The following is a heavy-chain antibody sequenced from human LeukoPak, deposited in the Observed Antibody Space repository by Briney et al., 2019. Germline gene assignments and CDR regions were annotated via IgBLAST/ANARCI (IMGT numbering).Heavy chain of an antibody. CDR3: ARHPVGGYSRGWYYFDY. J-gene: IGHJ4*02. CDR2: INHSGST. V-gene: IGHV4-34*01. Sequence: SETLSLTCAVYGGSFSGYYWSWIRQPPGKGLEWIGEINHSGSTNYNPSLKSRVTISVDTSKDQFSLKLSSVTAADTAVYYCARHPVGGYSRGWYYFDYWGQGTLVTVSS. D-gene: IGHD6-19*01. CDR1: GGSFSGYY.